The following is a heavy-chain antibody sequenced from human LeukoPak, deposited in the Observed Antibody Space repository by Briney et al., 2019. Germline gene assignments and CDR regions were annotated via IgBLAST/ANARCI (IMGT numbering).Heavy chain of an antibody. CDR3: ARGGVYYDFWSGYCDY. Sequence: GGSLRLSCVASGFTFSSYWMHWVRQDPRKGLEWVAVISYDGSNKYYADSVKGRFTISRDNSKNTLYLQMNSLRAEDTAVYYCARGGVYYDFWSGYCDYWGQGTLVTVSS. D-gene: IGHD3-3*01. J-gene: IGHJ4*02. CDR2: ISYDGSNK. CDR1: GFTFSSYW. V-gene: IGHV3-30-3*01.